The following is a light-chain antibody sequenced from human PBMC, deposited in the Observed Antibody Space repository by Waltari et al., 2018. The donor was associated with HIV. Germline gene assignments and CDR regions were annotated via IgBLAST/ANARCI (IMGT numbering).Light chain of an antibody. CDR3: CSYAGSYTVYV. Sequence: QSALTQPRSVSGSPGQSVTISCPGTSSDVGGYNYVSWYQQHPGKAPKLMIYDGSKRPSGVPDRFSGSKSGNTASLTISGLQAEDEADYYCCSYAGSYTVYVFGTGTKVTVL. J-gene: IGLJ1*01. CDR1: SSDVGGYNY. V-gene: IGLV2-11*01. CDR2: DGS.